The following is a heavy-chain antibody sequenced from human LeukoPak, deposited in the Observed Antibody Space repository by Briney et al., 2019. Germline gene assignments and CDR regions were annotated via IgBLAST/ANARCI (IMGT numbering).Heavy chain of an antibody. CDR3: AKDGSGYYYDSSGYYYLGYYFDY. Sequence: GGSLRLSCAASGFTFSGYGMHRVRQAPGKGLEWVAVISYDGSNKYYADSVKGRFTISRDNSKNTLYLQMNSLRAEDTAVYYCAKDGSGYYYDSSGYYYLGYYFDYWGQGTLVTVSS. J-gene: IGHJ4*02. D-gene: IGHD3-22*01. CDR2: ISYDGSNK. V-gene: IGHV3-30*18. CDR1: GFTFSGYG.